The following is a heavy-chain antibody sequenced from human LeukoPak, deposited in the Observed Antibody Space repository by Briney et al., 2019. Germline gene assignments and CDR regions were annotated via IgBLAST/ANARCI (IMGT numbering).Heavy chain of an antibody. D-gene: IGHD2-2*01. CDR1: GGCFSGYF. CDR2: INHCGST. J-gene: IGHJ4*02. Sequence: SETLSLTCAVYGGCFSGYFWSWMRQPPGKGLEWIGEINHCGSTHYIPSLKSRVTISVVTSKTHFSLKLSSVTAADTAVYYCARGARGDIVVVPAALHRPLHFDYWGQPTLVTDSS. CDR3: ARGARGDIVVVPAALHRPLHFDY. V-gene: IGHV4-34*01.